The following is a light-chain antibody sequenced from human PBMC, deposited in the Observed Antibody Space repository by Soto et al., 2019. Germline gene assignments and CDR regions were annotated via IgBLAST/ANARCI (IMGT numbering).Light chain of an antibody. V-gene: IGKV1-39*01. J-gene: IGKJ2*01. CDR2: AAS. CDR3: QQSYSSLYT. CDR1: QTISNY. Sequence: DIQMTQSPSSLSAFVGDRVTITCRASQTISNYLNGYQHKPGKAPKLLIYAASSLQSGVPSRFSGGGSGTDFTLTISFLQPEDFATYYCQQSYSSLYTFGQGTKVEIK.